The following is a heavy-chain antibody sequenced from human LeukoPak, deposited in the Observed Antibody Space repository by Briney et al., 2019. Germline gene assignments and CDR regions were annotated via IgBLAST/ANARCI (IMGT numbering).Heavy chain of an antibody. CDR3: ARNSIAVRAVTVNFEY. D-gene: IGHD3-10*01. V-gene: IGHV3-23*01. J-gene: IGHJ4*01. CDR1: DFSFTTYA. Sequence: GGSLRLSCAASDFSFTTYAMSWVRQAPGKGLEWVSDISGSGGTTYYADSVKGRFTISRDNSKNTLFLQMNSLRAEDTAVYYCARNSIAVRAVTVNFEYWGHGALVIAYS. CDR2: ISGSGGTT.